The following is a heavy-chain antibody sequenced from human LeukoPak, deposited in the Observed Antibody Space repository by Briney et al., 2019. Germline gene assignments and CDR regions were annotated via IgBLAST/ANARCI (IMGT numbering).Heavy chain of an antibody. V-gene: IGHV3-7*01. CDR1: GFTFSSYW. CDR3: ARVGRVVTPRYSDC. Sequence: GGSLRLSCAASGFTFSSYWMTWVRQAPGRGLEWVANIEEHGSQRYYVDSVRGRFTISRDNAKNPVYLQMNSLRAEDTAVYYCARVGRVVTPRYSDCWGQGTLVTVSS. CDR2: IEEHGSQR. D-gene: IGHD4-23*01. J-gene: IGHJ4*02.